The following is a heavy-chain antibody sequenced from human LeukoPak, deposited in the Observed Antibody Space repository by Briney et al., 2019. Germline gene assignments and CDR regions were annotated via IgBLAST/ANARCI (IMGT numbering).Heavy chain of an antibody. CDR3: AREPFWSGYYTGSFDY. CDR1: GGSFSGYY. J-gene: IGHJ4*02. CDR2: INHSGST. V-gene: IGHV4-34*01. D-gene: IGHD3-3*01. Sequence: SETLSLTCAVYGGSFSGYYWSWIRQPPGKGLEWIGEINHSGSTNYNPSLKSRVTTSVDTSKNQFSLKLSSVSAADTAVYYCAREPFWSGYYTGSFDYWGQGTLVTVSS.